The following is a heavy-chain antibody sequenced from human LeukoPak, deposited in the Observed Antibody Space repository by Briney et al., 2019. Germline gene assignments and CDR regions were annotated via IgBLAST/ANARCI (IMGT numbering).Heavy chain of an antibody. CDR2: ISSSGSTL. J-gene: IGHJ3*02. CDR1: GFTLTGYY. D-gene: IGHD2-21*01. Sequence: PRRSLRLSRAASGFTLTGYYMSWVRQAPRKGLGWVSYISSSGSTLYYADSVKGRFTISGDNAKNSLSLQLNSLRAEDTAVYYCARGIPSFRFADVFDIWGQGTMVTVSS. CDR3: ARGIPSFRFADVFDI. V-gene: IGHV3-11*01.